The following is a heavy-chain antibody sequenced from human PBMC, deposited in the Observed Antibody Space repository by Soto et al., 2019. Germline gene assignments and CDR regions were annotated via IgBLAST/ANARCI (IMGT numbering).Heavy chain of an antibody. D-gene: IGHD1-1*01. CDR3: ARVSVAQGTYYYYGMDV. CDR2: IYYSGST. Sequence: SETLSLTCTVSGGSISSSSYYWGWIRQPPGKELEWIGNIYYSGSTYYNPSLKSRVTISVDTSKNQFSLKLSSVTAADTAVYYCARVSVAQGTYYYYGMDVWGQGTTVTVSS. J-gene: IGHJ6*02. V-gene: IGHV4-39*01. CDR1: GGSISSSSYY.